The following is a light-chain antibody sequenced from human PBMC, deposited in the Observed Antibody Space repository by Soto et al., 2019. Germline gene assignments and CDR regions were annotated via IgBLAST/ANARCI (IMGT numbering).Light chain of an antibody. Sequence: DIVMTQSPDSLAVSLGERATINCKSSQSVLSSSNNKNYLAWYQHKPGQPPKLLIFWASTRESGVPDRLSGSGSGTDFTLTISSLQADDVAVYYCQQYYSAPYPFGQGTKLEIK. CDR1: QSVLSSSNNKNY. CDR3: QQYYSAPYP. CDR2: WAS. J-gene: IGKJ2*01. V-gene: IGKV4-1*01.